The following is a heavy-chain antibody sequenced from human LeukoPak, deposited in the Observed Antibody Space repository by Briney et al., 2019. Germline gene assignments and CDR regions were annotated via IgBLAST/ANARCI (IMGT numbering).Heavy chain of an antibody. CDR1: GFTFSSYA. J-gene: IGHJ4*02. D-gene: IGHD3-10*01. V-gene: IGHV3-23*01. Sequence: GGYLRLSCAASGFTFSSYAMSWVRQAPGKGLEWVSAISGSGGSTYYADSVKGRFTISRDNSKNTLYLQMNSLRAEDTAVYYCAKPTTMVRGPGSFDYWGQGTLVTVSS. CDR2: ISGSGGST. CDR3: AKPTTMVRGPGSFDY.